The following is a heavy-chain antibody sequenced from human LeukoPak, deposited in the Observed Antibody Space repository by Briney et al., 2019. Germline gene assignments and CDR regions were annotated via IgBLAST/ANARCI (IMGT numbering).Heavy chain of an antibody. D-gene: IGHD1-26*01. CDR2: IFHSGST. V-gene: IGHV4-59*12. Sequence: PSETLSLTCTVSGDSISTYYWNWIRQPPGKGLEWIGEIFHSGSTNYNPSLKSRVTISVDKSKNQFSLKLSSVTAADTAVYYCARGQSPGIFDYWGQGTLVTVSS. CDR1: GDSISTYY. CDR3: ARGQSPGIFDY. J-gene: IGHJ4*02.